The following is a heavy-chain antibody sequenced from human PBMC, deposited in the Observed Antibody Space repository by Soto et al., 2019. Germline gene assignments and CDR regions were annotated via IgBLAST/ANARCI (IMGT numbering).Heavy chain of an antibody. J-gene: IGHJ5*02. Sequence: GGSLRLSCAASGFTFRTYAMTGVRQAPGKGLEWVSGISGTGGRTYYADSVRGRFTISRDNSKSTLYLQMNSLRAEDTAVYYCAKCEDTYACCNCFDPWGQGTLVTVSS. CDR3: AKCEDTYACCNCFDP. CDR2: ISGTGGRT. V-gene: IGHV3-23*01. D-gene: IGHD3-16*01. CDR1: GFTFRTYA.